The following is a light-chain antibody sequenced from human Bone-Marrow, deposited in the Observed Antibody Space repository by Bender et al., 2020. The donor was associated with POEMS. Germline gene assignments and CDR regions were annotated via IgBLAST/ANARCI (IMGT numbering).Light chain of an antibody. J-gene: IGLJ2*01. CDR3: SSYAGNYNLI. Sequence: QSALTQPASVSGSPGQSITISCTGTSSDVGSYNLVSWYQQHPGKAPKLMIYEVNKRPSVVPDRFSGSKSGNTASLTASGLQGEDEADYFCSSYAGNYNLIFGGGTKLTVL. CDR2: EVN. V-gene: IGLV2-8*01. CDR1: SSDVGSYNL.